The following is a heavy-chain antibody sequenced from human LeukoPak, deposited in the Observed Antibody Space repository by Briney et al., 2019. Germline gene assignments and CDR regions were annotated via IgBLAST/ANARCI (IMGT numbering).Heavy chain of an antibody. V-gene: IGHV4-59*12. CDR1: GGSISSYY. CDR2: IYYSGST. Sequence: SETLSLTCTVSGGSISSYYWSWIRQPPGKGLEWIGYIYYSGSTNYNPSLKSRVTISVDTSKNQFSLKLRSVTAADTAVYYCARDSGTTGEVKFDPWGQGILVTVSS. D-gene: IGHD3-10*01. J-gene: IGHJ5*02. CDR3: ARDSGTTGEVKFDP.